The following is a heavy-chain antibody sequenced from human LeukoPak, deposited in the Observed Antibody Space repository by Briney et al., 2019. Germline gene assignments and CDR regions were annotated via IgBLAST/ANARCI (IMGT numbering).Heavy chain of an antibody. CDR3: ARSLAAGGYYYMDV. D-gene: IGHD6-13*01. Sequence: GSSVKVSCKASGGTFSSYAISWVRQAPGQGLEWMGGIILIFGTANYAQKFQGRVTITADESTSTAYMELSSLRSEDTAVYYCARSLAAGGYYYMDVWGKGTTVTVSS. CDR1: GGTFSSYA. CDR2: IILIFGTA. J-gene: IGHJ6*03. V-gene: IGHV1-69*01.